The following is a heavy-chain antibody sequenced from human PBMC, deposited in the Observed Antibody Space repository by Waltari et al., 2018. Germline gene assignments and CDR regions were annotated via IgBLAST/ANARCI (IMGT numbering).Heavy chain of an antibody. J-gene: IGHJ5*02. V-gene: IGHV4-39*01. CDR2: IYHDGTS. D-gene: IGHD2-2*01. Sequence: QVQLQESGPGLVEPSGTLSLTCTVSGGAISGRGSYWGWLRPTPGKGLEWIASIYHDGTSYYTPSLKSRVTISVDTSENKFSLKLNSVTAADTAIYYCARPGSSSPYYWFNPWGQGILVTVSS. CDR3: ARPGSSSPYYWFNP. CDR1: GGAISGRGSY.